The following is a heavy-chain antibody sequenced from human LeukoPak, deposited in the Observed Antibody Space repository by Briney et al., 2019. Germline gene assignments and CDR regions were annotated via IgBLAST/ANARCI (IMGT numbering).Heavy chain of an antibody. V-gene: IGHV4-39*01. Sequence: SEILSLTCTVSGGSISSSYYYWGWIRQPPGKGLEWIGSIYYSGSTYYNPSLKSRVTISVDTSKNQFSLKLRSVTAADTAVYYCARHFGTWGRGTLVTVSS. D-gene: IGHD3/OR15-3a*01. CDR3: ARHFGT. CDR2: IYYSGST. J-gene: IGHJ4*02. CDR1: GGSISSSYYY.